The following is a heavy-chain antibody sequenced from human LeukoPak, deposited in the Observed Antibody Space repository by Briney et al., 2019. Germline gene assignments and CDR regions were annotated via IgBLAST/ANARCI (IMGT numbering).Heavy chain of an antibody. CDR2: ISSNGGST. CDR3: ARGSYGPTSYPYYFDY. V-gene: IGHV3-64*01. D-gene: IGHD5-18*01. Sequence: GGSLRLSCAASGLTFSSYAMHWVRQAPGKGLEYVSAISSNGGSTYYANSVKGRFTISRDNSKNTLYLQMGSLRAEDTAVYYCARGSYGPTSYPYYFDYWGQGTLVTVSS. CDR1: GLTFSSYA. J-gene: IGHJ4*02.